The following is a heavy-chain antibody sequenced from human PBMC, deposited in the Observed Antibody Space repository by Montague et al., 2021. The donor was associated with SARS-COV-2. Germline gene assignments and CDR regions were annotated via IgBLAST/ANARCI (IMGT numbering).Heavy chain of an antibody. CDR2: IKHSGTA. CDR3: AKGREVVRAARTLVAFDL. J-gene: IGHJ3*01. Sequence: SETLSLTCAVYGGSFSVYYWSWLRQSPRSGLEWIAEIKHSGTANYNPSLKSRVSISVDTSKNQFTLKLTSVTAADTAMYYCAKGREVVRAARTLVAFDLWGQGTMVTVSS. D-gene: IGHD2-2*01. CDR1: GGSFSVYY. V-gene: IGHV4-34*01.